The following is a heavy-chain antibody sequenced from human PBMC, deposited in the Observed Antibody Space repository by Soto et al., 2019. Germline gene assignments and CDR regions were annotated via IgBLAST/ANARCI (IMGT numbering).Heavy chain of an antibody. J-gene: IGHJ4*02. CDR3: AREAAAGTYY. V-gene: IGHV3-33*01. Sequence: GGSLRLSCAASGFTFSSYGMHWVRRAPGKGLEWVAVIWYDGSNKYYADSVKGRFTISRDNSKNTLYLQMNSLRAEDTAVYYCAREAAAGTYYWGQGTLVTVSS. D-gene: IGHD6-13*01. CDR2: IWYDGSNK. CDR1: GFTFSSYG.